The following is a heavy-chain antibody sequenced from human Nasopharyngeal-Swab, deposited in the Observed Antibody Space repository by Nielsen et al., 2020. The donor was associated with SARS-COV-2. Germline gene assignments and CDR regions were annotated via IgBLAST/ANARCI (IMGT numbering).Heavy chain of an antibody. V-gene: IGHV4-59*01. CDR3: ARGTPSVYYYMDV. D-gene: IGHD4-23*01. CDR1: GVSFSSDY. CDR2: INYRGGT. Sequence: SETLTLPCTASGVSFSSDYWSWIRQPPGKGREWVGDINYRGGTNYNPSLTSRVTISVDTSKIHLALKLTSVTAADTAVYYCARGTPSVYYYMDVWGKGTTVTVSS. J-gene: IGHJ6*03.